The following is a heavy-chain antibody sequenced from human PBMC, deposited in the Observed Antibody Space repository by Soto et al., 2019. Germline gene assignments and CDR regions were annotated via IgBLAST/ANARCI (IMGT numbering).Heavy chain of an antibody. J-gene: IGHJ4*02. CDR2: IKNKANSYTT. V-gene: IGHV3-72*01. CDR3: TRIYLVGATGGRYFDY. Sequence: VQLVESGGGLVQPGGSLRLSCAASGFIFSDHYMDWVRQAPGKGLEWVGRIKNKANSYTTAYAASVKGRFTISRDDSKSSLYLQMNSLKTEDTAVYYCTRIYLVGATGGRYFDYLGQGTLLTVSS. D-gene: IGHD1-26*01. CDR1: GFIFSDHY.